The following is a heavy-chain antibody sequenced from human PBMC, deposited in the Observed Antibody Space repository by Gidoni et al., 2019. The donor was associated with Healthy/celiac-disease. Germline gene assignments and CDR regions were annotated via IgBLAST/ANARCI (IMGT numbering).Heavy chain of an antibody. CDR2: IYYSGST. CDR1: GGSISSYY. Sequence: QVQLQESGPGLVKPSETLSLTCTVSGGSISSYYWSWIRQPPGKGLEWIGYIYYSGSTNYNPSLKSRVTISVDTSKNQFSRKLSSVTAADTAVYYCARGGPRNYNYYGMDVWGQGTTVTVSS. CDR3: ARGGPRNYNYYGMDV. V-gene: IGHV4-59*01. J-gene: IGHJ6*02. D-gene: IGHD1-26*01.